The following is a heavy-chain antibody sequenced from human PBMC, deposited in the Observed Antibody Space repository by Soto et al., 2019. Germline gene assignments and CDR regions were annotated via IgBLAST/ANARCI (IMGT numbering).Heavy chain of an antibody. CDR2: ISGSGGST. Sequence: EVQLLESGGGLVQPGGSLRLSCAASGFTFSSYAMSWVRQAPGKGLEWVSAISGSGGSTYYADSVKGRFTISRDNSKNTLYLQMSSLRAEDTAVFYCVRPGYCTSTSCFGGFDYWGQGTLVTVSS. V-gene: IGHV3-23*01. J-gene: IGHJ4*02. CDR1: GFTFSSYA. CDR3: VRPGYCTSTSCFGGFDY. D-gene: IGHD2-2*01.